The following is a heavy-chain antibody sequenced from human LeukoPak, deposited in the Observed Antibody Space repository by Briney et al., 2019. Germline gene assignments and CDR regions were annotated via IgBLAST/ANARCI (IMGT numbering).Heavy chain of an antibody. Sequence: PSETLSLTCTVSGYSISTGYYWDWIRQPPGKGLEWIGTFYHGGSTYYNPSLKSRVTISVDTSKNQFSLKLSSVTAADTAVYYCARVAAAGTYAYYYYMDVWGKGTTVTVSS. D-gene: IGHD6-13*01. CDR2: FYHGGST. J-gene: IGHJ6*03. V-gene: IGHV4-38-2*02. CDR3: ARVAAAGTYAYYYYMDV. CDR1: GYSISTGYY.